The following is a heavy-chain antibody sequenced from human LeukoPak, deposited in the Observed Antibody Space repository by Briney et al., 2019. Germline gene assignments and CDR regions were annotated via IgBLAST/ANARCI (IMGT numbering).Heavy chain of an antibody. CDR3: ARDRRPSIVVVPAATGTVGY. CDR1: GYTFTGYY. Sequence: GASVEVSCKASGYTFTGYYMHWVRQAPGQGLEWMGWINPNSGGTNYAQKFQGRVTMTRDTSISTAYMELSRLRSDDTAVYYYARDRRPSIVVVPAATGTVGYWGQGTLVTVSS. CDR2: INPNSGGT. J-gene: IGHJ4*02. V-gene: IGHV1-2*02. D-gene: IGHD2-2*01.